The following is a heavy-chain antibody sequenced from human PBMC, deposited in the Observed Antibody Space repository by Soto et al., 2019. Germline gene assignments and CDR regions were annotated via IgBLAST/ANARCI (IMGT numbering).Heavy chain of an antibody. CDR3: ARLRGSSWYANYYYGMDA. D-gene: IGHD6-13*01. J-gene: IGHJ6*02. Sequence: XGSLRLSCSASGVTFSSYSMNWVRQAPGKGLEWVSSISSSSSYIYYADSVKGRFTISRDNAKNSLYLQMNSLRAEDTAVYYCARLRGSSWYANYYYGMDAWGQGTTVTVSS. CDR1: GVTFSSYS. V-gene: IGHV3-21*01. CDR2: ISSSSSYI.